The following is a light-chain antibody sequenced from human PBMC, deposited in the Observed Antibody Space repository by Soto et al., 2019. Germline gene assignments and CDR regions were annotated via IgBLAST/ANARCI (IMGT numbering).Light chain of an antibody. CDR3: QSYDSSLSGYV. CDR2: ANN. CDR1: SSNIGAGYD. V-gene: IGLV1-40*01. J-gene: IGLJ1*01. Sequence: QSVLTQPPSVSGAPGQRVTISCTGSSSNIGAGYDVHWYQQLPGTGPKLLIYANNYRPSGVPDRFSGSKSGTSASLAITGLRAEDEADYYCQSYDSSLSGYVFGTGTKVTVL.